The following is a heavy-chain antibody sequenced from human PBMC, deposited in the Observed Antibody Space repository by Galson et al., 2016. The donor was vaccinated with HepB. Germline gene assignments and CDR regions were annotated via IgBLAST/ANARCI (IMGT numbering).Heavy chain of an antibody. J-gene: IGHJ4*02. Sequence: SVKVSCKASGYTFTSYAMHWVRQAPGQGLEWMGWINAGNGNTKYSQKFQGRVTITRGTSASTAYMELSSLRSEDTAVYYCARTTREYGDYQFNFDYWGQGTLVTVSS. V-gene: IGHV1-3*01. CDR3: ARTTREYGDYQFNFDY. CDR1: GYTFTSYA. D-gene: IGHD4-17*01. CDR2: INAGNGNT.